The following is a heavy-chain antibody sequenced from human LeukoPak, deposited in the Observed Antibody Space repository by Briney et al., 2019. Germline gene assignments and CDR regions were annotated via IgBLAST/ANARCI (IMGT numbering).Heavy chain of an antibody. J-gene: IGHJ4*02. CDR1: GFSFSTYA. CDR3: AKQTRTTTAPDY. D-gene: IGHD1-1*01. V-gene: IGHV3-23*01. CDR2: ISGSGDNT. Sequence: PGGSLRLSCAASGFSFSTYAMSWVRQAPGKGLEWVSTISGSGDNTYYADFLKGRFTISRDSSKNTLYLQMNSLRAEDTAVYYCAKQTRTTTAPDYWGQGTLVTVSS.